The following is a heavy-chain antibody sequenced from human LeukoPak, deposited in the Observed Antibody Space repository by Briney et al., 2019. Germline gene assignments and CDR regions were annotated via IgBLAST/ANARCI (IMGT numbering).Heavy chain of an antibody. CDR2: ISAYNGNT. J-gene: IGHJ4*02. CDR1: GYTFTSYG. D-gene: IGHD1-26*01. V-gene: IGHV1-18*01. Sequence: GASVKVSCKASGYTFTSYGISWVRQAPGQGLEWMGWISAYNGNTNYAQKLQGRVTMTTDTSTSTAYMELRSLRSDDTAVYYCARGRVVGATTSRFDYWGQGTLVTVSS. CDR3: ARGRVVGATTSRFDY.